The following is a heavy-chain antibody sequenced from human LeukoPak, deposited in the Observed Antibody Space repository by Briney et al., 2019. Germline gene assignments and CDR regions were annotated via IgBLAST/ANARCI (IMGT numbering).Heavy chain of an antibody. V-gene: IGHV4-59*01. CDR2: IYYSGST. Sequence: SETLSLTCTVSGGSISSYYWSWIRQPPGKGLEWIGYIYYSGSTDYNPSLKSRVTISVDTSKNQFSLKLSSVTAADTAVYYCARDSSGWYPTDAFDIWGQGTMVTVSS. D-gene: IGHD6-19*01. CDR1: GGSISSYY. J-gene: IGHJ3*02. CDR3: ARDSSGWYPTDAFDI.